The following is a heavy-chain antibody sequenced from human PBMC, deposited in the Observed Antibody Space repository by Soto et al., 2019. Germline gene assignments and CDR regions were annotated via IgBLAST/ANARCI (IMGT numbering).Heavy chain of an antibody. CDR3: EHSGQWLGIFDY. Sequence: QITLKESLPTLVKPTQPLTLTCTFSGFSLSTSGVAVGWIRQPPGKALEWLAIIYWNDDKRYSPSLKTRLTLTKDTSKIHVVLKMTHMDPVDRAAYYCEHSGQWLGIFDYWGPGTLVNLSS. J-gene: IGHJ4*02. D-gene: IGHD6-19*01. CDR2: IYWNDDK. CDR1: GFSLSTSGVA. V-gene: IGHV2-5*01.